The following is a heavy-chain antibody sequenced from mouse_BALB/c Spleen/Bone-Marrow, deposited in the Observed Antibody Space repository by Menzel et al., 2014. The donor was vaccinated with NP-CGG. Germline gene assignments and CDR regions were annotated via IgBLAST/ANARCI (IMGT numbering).Heavy chain of an antibody. J-gene: IGHJ2*01. V-gene: IGHV1-18*01. CDR3: TRREGGPFDY. CDR2: INPYNGGT. Sequence: EVKLVESGPGLVKPGASMKISCKASGYSFTGYTMNWVKQSHGKNLEWIGLINPYNGGTTYSQKFKGKATLTVDKSSSTAYMELLSLTSEDSAVYFCTRREGGPFDYWGQGTTLTVSS. CDR1: GYSFTGYT.